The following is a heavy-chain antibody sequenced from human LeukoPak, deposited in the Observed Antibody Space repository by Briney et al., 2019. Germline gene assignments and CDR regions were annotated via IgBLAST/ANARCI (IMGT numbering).Heavy chain of an antibody. V-gene: IGHV1-69*02. CDR2: IIPILGIA. J-gene: IGHJ4*02. Sequence: SVKVSCKASGGTFSSYTISWVRQAPGQRLEWMGRIIPILGIANYAQKFQGRVTITADKSTSTAYMELSSLRSEDTAVYYCARGMPPSTSKVPLSYWGQGTLVTVSS. CDR3: ARGMPPSTSKVPLSY. CDR1: GGTFSSYT. D-gene: IGHD1-1*01.